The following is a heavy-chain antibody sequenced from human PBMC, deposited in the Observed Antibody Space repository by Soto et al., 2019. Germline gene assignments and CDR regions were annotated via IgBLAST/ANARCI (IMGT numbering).Heavy chain of an antibody. V-gene: IGHV1-69*06. CDR3: ARNGVAGMDF. CDR1: GDTFTSYA. J-gene: IGHJ4*02. CDR2: IIPMFGTP. D-gene: IGHD3-3*01. Sequence: QVQLVQSGAEVKKPGSSGKVSCTASGDTFTSYAFSWVRQAPGQGLEWMGGIIPMFGTPNYEKKFQGRLTITADKSTSTVYMELSGLRSEDTAVYFCARNGVAGMDFWGQGTLVTVSS.